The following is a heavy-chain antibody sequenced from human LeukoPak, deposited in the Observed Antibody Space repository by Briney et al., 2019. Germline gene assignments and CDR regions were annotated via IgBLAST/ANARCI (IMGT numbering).Heavy chain of an antibody. J-gene: IGHJ4*02. Sequence: GGSLRLSCAASGFTFDDYGMSWVRQVPGKGLEWVSSISSSSSYIYYADSVKGRFTISRDNAKNSLYLQMDSLRVEDTAVYYCARALRPAAGNDYWGQGTLVTVSS. CDR1: GFTFDDYG. V-gene: IGHV3-21*01. CDR3: ARALRPAAGNDY. D-gene: IGHD6-13*01. CDR2: ISSSSSYI.